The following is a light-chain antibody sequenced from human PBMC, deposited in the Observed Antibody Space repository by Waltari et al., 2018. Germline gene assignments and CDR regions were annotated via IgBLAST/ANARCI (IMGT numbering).Light chain of an antibody. CDR1: SRDVGSYNL. CDR3: SSYAGSTTWV. V-gene: IGLV2-23*02. CDR2: EVT. Sequence: QSALTQPASVSGSPGQSITISCTGSSRDVGSYNLVSWYQQHPDQAPKLIIYEVTKRPSGVSTRFSGSKSGNTASLTISGLQAEDEADYYCSSYAGSTTWVFGGGTKLTVL. J-gene: IGLJ3*02.